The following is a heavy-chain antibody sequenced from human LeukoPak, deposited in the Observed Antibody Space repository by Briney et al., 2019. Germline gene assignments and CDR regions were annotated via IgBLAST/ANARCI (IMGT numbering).Heavy chain of an antibody. CDR3: ARHVGYGYGHFDY. D-gene: IGHD5-18*01. CDR1: GGSISSSSYY. CDR2: IYYSGST. Sequence: SETLSLTCTVSGGSISSSSYYWGWIRQPPGKGLEWIGSIYYSGSTYYNPSLKSRVTISVDTSKNQFSLKLSSVTAADTAVYYCARHVGYGYGHFDYWGQGTLVTVSS. V-gene: IGHV4-39*01. J-gene: IGHJ4*02.